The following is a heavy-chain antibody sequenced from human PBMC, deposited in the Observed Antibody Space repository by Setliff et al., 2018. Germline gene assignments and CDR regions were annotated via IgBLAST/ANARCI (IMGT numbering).Heavy chain of an antibody. CDR2: INAGTGNT. CDR3: AREGSRQGLNSFHYMDV. Sequence: ASVKVSCQASGYTFTNNGIHWVRQTPGQRLEWMGWINAGTGNTQYSQRFHGRVTITRDTSASTAYAELSSLRSEDTAIYYCAREGSRQGLNSFHYMDVWGKGTTVTVSS. V-gene: IGHV1-3*01. CDR1: GYTFTNNG. D-gene: IGHD6-19*01. J-gene: IGHJ6*03.